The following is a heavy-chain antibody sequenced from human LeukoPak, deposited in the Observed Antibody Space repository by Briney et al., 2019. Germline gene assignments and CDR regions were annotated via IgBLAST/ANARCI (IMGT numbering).Heavy chain of an antibody. V-gene: IGHV4-59*11. D-gene: IGHD5-18*01. Sequence: PSGTLSLTCTVSGGSISSHYWSWIRQPPGKGLEWIAYLFDSVNTKDNPSLQSRLTLSADTSKNQFSLRLSSATAADTAVYYCATIKRGSIFGYFDFWGQGIKVTVSS. CDR1: GGSISSHY. CDR3: ATIKRGSIFGYFDF. J-gene: IGHJ4*02. CDR2: LFDSVNT.